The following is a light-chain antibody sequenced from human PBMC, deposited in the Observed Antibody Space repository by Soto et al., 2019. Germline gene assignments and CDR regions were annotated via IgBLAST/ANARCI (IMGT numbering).Light chain of an antibody. CDR2: AAS. J-gene: IGKJ1*01. Sequence: DIQMTQSPSSLSASVGDRVTITCRASQGISNYLAWYQQKPGKVPKLLIYAASSLQSGVPSRFSGSGSGTEFTLTVSSLQSEDFAVYYCQQYNNWPPWTFGQGTKVDIK. CDR1: QGISNY. CDR3: QQYNNWPPWT. V-gene: IGKV1-27*01.